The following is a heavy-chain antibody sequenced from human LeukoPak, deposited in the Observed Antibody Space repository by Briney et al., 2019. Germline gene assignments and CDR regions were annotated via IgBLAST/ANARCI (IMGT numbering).Heavy chain of an antibody. CDR2: ISYDGSNK. J-gene: IGHJ4*02. V-gene: IGHV3-30-3*01. D-gene: IGHD2-15*01. Sequence: GRSLRLSCAASGFTFSSYAMHWVRQAPGKGLEWVAVISYDGSNKYYADSVKGRFTISRDNSTNTLYLQMNSLRAEDTAVYYCARDRSRYCSGGSCYFFDYWGQGTLVTVSS. CDR1: GFTFSSYA. CDR3: ARDRSRYCSGGSCYFFDY.